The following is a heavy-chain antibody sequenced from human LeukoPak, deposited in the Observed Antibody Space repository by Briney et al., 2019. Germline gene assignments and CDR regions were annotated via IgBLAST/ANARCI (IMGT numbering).Heavy chain of an antibody. V-gene: IGHV3-66*04. D-gene: IGHD3-10*01. CDR2: IYSGGST. J-gene: IGHJ6*03. CDR3: ARLHHDYGSGTYGGAYNYYMDV. CDR1: GFTVSSNY. Sequence: GGSLRLSCAASGFTVSSNYMSRVRQAPGKGLEWGSVIYSGGSTYYADSVKGRFTISRDNSKNTLYLQMNNLRAEDTAVYYCARLHHDYGSGTYGGAYNYYMDVWGKGTTVTVSS.